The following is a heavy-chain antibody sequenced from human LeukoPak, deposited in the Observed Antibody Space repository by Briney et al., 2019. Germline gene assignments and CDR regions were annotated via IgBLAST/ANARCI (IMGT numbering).Heavy chain of an antibody. CDR2: IIPIFGTA. Sequence: ASVKVSCKASGGTLSSYAISWVRQVPGQGLEWMGRIIPIFGTANYAQKFQGRVTITTDESTSTAYMELSSLRSEDTAVYYCARADSSGYFPFDYWGQGTLVTVSS. CDR3: ARADSSGYFPFDY. CDR1: GGTLSSYA. J-gene: IGHJ4*02. D-gene: IGHD3-22*01. V-gene: IGHV1-69*05.